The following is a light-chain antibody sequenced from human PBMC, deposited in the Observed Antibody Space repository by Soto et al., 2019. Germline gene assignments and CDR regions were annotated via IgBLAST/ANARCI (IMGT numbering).Light chain of an antibody. CDR2: EVV. V-gene: IGLV2-8*02. J-gene: IGLJ1*01. Sequence: ALTQPPSASRSPGQSVTISCTGTKNDIGVYDFVSWYQHHPGKAPRLIIYEVVQRPSGVPDRFSGSKSGNTASLTVSGLQAADEADYFCKSYAGSNTYVFGSGTKVTVL. CDR3: KSYAGSNTYV. CDR1: KNDIGVYDF.